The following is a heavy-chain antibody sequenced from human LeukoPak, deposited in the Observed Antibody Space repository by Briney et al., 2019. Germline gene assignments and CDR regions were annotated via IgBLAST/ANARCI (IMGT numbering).Heavy chain of an antibody. CDR1: GFTVSSNY. V-gene: IGHV3-66*04. CDR3: ARHLYDILTGYYQPFDY. D-gene: IGHD3-9*01. Sequence: GGSLRLSCAASGFTVSSNYMSWVRQAPGKGLEWVSVIYSGGSTYYADSVKGRFTISRDNSKNTLYLQMNSLRAEDTAVYYCARHLYDILTGYYQPFDYWGQGTLVTVSS. CDR2: IYSGGST. J-gene: IGHJ4*02.